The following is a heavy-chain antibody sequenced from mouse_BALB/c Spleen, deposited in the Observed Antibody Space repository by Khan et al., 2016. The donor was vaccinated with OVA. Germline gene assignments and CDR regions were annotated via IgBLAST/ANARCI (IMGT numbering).Heavy chain of an antibody. D-gene: IGHD2-10*01. Sequence: QMQLEESGPGLVAPSQSLSITCTISGFSLTNYGVHWVRQPPGKGLEWLVVIWSDGTTTYDSALKSRLTISKDNSKSQVFLKMDSLQTDDTAMYYCARKPYFHYYVMDYWGQGTSVTVSS. V-gene: IGHV2-6-1*01. CDR2: IWSDGTT. CDR1: GFSLTNYG. J-gene: IGHJ4*01. CDR3: ARKPYFHYYVMDY.